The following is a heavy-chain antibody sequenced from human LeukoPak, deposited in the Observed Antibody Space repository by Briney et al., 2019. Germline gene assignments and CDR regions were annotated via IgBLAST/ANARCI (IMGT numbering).Heavy chain of an antibody. Sequence: PSETLSLTCTVFGDSISSSGYYWGWIRQPPGKGLEWIGIIHFSGTTYYNPSLKSRVTISVDTSKNQFSLKLTSVTAADTAVYYCARFRGVVSSSLLDFWGQGTLVTVSS. V-gene: IGHV4-39*01. D-gene: IGHD3-10*01. CDR3: ARFRGVVSSSLLDF. CDR1: GDSISSSGYY. CDR2: IHFSGTT. J-gene: IGHJ4*02.